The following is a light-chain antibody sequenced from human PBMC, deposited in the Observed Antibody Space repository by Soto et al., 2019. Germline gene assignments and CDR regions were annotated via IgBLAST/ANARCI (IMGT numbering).Light chain of an antibody. J-gene: IGKJ4*01. CDR1: QSVSGN. CDR3: QQYNNWTLT. Sequence: EIVMTQSPATLSVSPGERATLSCRASQSVSGNLAWYQQKPGQPPRLLIYRASTRATGIPARFSGSGSRTEFTLTISSLQSEDFAVYYCQQYNNWTLTFGGGTKVEIK. V-gene: IGKV3-15*01. CDR2: RAS.